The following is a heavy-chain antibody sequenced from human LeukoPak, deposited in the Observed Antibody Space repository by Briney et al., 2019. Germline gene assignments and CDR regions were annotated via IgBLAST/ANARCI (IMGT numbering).Heavy chain of an antibody. D-gene: IGHD6-19*01. CDR1: GFTFSNYW. J-gene: IGHJ5*02. CDR3: ARVMGRVAGGWFDP. Sequence: GGSLRLSCAASGFTFSNYWMHWVRQAPGKGLVWVSRINSDGINTSYADSVKGRFTISRDNAKSTLNLQMNSLRAEDTAVYYCARVMGRVAGGWFDPWGQGTLVTVSS. V-gene: IGHV3-74*01. CDR2: INSDGINT.